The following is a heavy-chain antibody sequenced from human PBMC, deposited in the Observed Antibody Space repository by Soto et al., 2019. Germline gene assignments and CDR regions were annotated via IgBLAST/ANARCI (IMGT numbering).Heavy chain of an antibody. CDR2: ISGSGGST. CDR1: GFTFSRYA. CDR3: AKAGYCSGGSCPILWYADMDV. Sequence: GGSLRLSCAASGFTFSRYAMSWVRQAPGKGLEWVSAISGSGGSTYYADSVKGRFTISRDNSKNTLYLQMNSLRAEDTAVYYCAKAGYCSGGSCPILWYADMDVWGKGTTVTVSS. D-gene: IGHD2-15*01. J-gene: IGHJ6*03. V-gene: IGHV3-23*01.